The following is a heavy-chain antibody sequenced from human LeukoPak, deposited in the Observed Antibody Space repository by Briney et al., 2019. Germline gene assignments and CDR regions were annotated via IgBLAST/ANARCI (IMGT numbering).Heavy chain of an antibody. CDR2: IYYSGIT. CDR3: ARRQYRLELYYFDY. CDR1: GGSISSNTHY. V-gene: IGHV4-39*01. Sequence: SETLSLTCTVSGGSISSNTHYWGWIRQPPGKGLEWIGSIYYSGITYYNPSLKSRVTISVDTSKNQFSLKLSSVTAADTAVYYCARRQYRLELYYFDYWGQGTLVTVSS. D-gene: IGHD1-7*01. J-gene: IGHJ4*02.